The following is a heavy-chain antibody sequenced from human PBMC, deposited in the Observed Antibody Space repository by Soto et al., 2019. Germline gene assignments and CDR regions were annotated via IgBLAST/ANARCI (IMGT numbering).Heavy chain of an antibody. J-gene: IGHJ6*03. CDR1: GFTFSSYS. V-gene: IGHV3-23*01. D-gene: IGHD2-15*01. CDR3: AKDYGYCSGGSCYVTGYYYYYMDV. Sequence: GGSLRLSCAASGFTFSSYSMSWVRQAPGKGLEWVSAISGSGGSTYYADSVKGRFTISRDNSKNTLYLQMNSLRAEDTAVYYCAKDYGYCSGGSCYVTGYYYYYMDVWGKGTTVTVSS. CDR2: ISGSGGST.